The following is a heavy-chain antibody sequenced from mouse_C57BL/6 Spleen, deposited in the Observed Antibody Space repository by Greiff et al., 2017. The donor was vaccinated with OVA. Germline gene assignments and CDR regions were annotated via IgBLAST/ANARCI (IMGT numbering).Heavy chain of an antibody. CDR2: IYPGDGGT. V-gene: IGHV1-80*01. CDR1: GYAFSSYW. Sequence: VKLVESGAELVKPGASVKMSCKASGYAFSSYWMNWVKQRPGKGLEWIGEIYPGDGGTNYNGKFKGKATLTVDKSSSTAYMQLSSLTSEDSAVYFGAGDAMDYWGQGTSVTVSS. CDR3: AGDAMDY. J-gene: IGHJ4*01.